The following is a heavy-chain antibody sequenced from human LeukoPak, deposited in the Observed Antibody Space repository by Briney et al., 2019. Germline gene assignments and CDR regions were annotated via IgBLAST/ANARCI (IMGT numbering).Heavy chain of an antibody. CDR2: IWSDDRNK. J-gene: IGHJ4*02. CDR1: GFTFSSYG. D-gene: IGHD4-23*01. V-gene: IGHV3-33*01. CDR3: ARDYGGDAGLDS. Sequence: GGSLRLSCAASGFTFSSYGMHWVRQAPGKGLEWVALIWSDDRNKYYADSVKGQFTISRDNSKNTLYLQMNSLRAEDTAVYYCARDYGGDAGLDSWGQGTLVAVSS.